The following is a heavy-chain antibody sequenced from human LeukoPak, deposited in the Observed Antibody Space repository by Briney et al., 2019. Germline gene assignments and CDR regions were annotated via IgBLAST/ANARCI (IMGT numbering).Heavy chain of an antibody. D-gene: IGHD2-15*01. V-gene: IGHV4-39*01. J-gene: IGHJ3*02. CDR2: IYYSGST. Sequence: SETLSLTCTVSGGSISSSSYYWGWIRQPPGKGLEWIGSIYYSGSTYYNPSLKSRVTISVDTSRNQFSLKLSSVTAADTAVYYCARQSSDCSGGSCYLDAFDIWGQGTMVTVPS. CDR3: ARQSSDCSGGSCYLDAFDI. CDR1: GGSISSSSYY.